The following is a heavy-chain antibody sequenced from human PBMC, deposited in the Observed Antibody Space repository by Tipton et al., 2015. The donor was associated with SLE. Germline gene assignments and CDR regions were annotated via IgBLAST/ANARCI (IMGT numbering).Heavy chain of an antibody. CDR1: GGSISSYY. CDR2: IYTSGRT. Sequence: TLSLTCTASGGSISSYYWSWIRQPAGKGLEWIGRIYTSGRTNYNHSLTSRVTMSVDTSKNQFSLNLGSVTAADPAGYYCARDLWLYYYDSPEAFDYWGQGTLVTVSS. CDR3: ARDLWLYYYDSPEAFDY. J-gene: IGHJ4*02. D-gene: IGHD3-22*01. V-gene: IGHV4-4*07.